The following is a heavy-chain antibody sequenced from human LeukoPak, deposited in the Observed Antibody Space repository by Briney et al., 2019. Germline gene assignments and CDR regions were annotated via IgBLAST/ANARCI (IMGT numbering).Heavy chain of an antibody. D-gene: IGHD3-10*01. J-gene: IGHJ6*02. Sequence: GGSLRLSCVGSGFTFSNYGIHWVRQAPGKGLEWVAFIRYGGSDEYYADSVKGRFTISRDNSKKSLYLQMNSLRAEDTAVYYCARDRGVRTNSMDVWGQGTMVTVSS. CDR2: IRYGGSDE. CDR1: GFTFSNYG. CDR3: ARDRGVRTNSMDV. V-gene: IGHV3-30*02.